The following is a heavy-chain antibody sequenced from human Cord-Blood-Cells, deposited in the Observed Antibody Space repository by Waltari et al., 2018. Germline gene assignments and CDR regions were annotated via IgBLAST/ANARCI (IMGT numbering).Heavy chain of an antibody. V-gene: IGHV4-34*01. Sequence: VQLQQWGAGLLKPSETLSLTCAAYGGSFSGYYWSGIRQPPGKGLEWIGEHNHSGSNHYPPSLQSRVTTSVDTSKNQFFLTLSYVTAADTAVYYWARGDYWGQGTRVTVSS. CDR2: HNHSGSN. J-gene: IGHJ4*02. CDR1: GGSFSGYY. CDR3: ARGDY.